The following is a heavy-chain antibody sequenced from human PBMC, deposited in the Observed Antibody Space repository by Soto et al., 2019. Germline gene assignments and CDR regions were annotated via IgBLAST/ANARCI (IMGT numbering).Heavy chain of an antibody. V-gene: IGHV3-30*18. CDR2: ISYDGSNK. Sequence: QVQLVESGGGVVQPGRSLRLSCAASGFTFSSYGMHWVRQAPGKGLEWVAVISYDGSNKYYADSVKGRFTISRDKSKNTLYLQMNSLRAEDTAVYYCAKDRLHYYFGMDVW. CDR1: GFTFSSYG. J-gene: IGHJ6*01. CDR3: AKDRLHYYFGMDV. D-gene: IGHD2-15*01.